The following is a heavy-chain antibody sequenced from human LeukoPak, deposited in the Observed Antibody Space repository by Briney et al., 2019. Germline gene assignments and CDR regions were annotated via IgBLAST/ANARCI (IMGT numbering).Heavy chain of an antibody. V-gene: IGHV3-7*01. CDR3: ATRSCSISACRASSYHCMDF. CDR2: IKQDGSEG. J-gene: IGHJ6*03. D-gene: IGHD2-2*01. Sequence: PGGSLRLSCAASGFTFSDYWMTWVRQAPVKGLEWVANIKQDGSEGYYVDSVKGRFTVSRDNAKSSLYLQLNSLRAEDTAVYYCATRSCSISACRASSYHCMDFWGKGTTVTVSS. CDR1: GFTFSDYW.